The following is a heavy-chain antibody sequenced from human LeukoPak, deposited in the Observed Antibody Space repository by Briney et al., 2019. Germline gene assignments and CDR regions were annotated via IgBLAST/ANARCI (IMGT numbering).Heavy chain of an antibody. CDR3: ARGSSGYYDSSGYHLYFQH. CDR1: GFTFSSYW. CDR2: INSDGSSA. D-gene: IGHD3-22*01. V-gene: IGHV3-74*01. Sequence: PGGSLRLSCTASGFTFSSYWMHWVRQAPGKGLVWVSRINSDGSSASYADSVKGRFTISRDNAKNTLYLQMNSLRAEDTAVYYCARGSSGYYDSSGYHLYFQHWGQGTLVTVSS. J-gene: IGHJ1*01.